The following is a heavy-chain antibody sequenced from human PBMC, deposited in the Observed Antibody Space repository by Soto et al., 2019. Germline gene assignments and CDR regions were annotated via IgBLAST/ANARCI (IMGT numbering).Heavy chain of an antibody. V-gene: IGHV4-59*01. CDR2: IYYSGST. CDR3: ARLNYYDSSGPGDGYFDY. J-gene: IGHJ4*02. D-gene: IGHD3-22*01. CDR1: GGSISSYY. Sequence: SETLSLTCTVSGGSISSYYWSWIRQPPGKGLEWIGYIYYSGSTNYNPSLKSRVTISVDTSKNQFSLKLSSVTAADTAVYYCARLNYYDSSGPGDGYFDYWGQGTLVTISS.